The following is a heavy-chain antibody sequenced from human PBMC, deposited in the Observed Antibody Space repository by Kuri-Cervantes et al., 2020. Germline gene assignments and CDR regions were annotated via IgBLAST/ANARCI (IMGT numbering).Heavy chain of an antibody. V-gene: IGHV1-18*04. D-gene: IGHD6-19*01. CDR2: INAGNGNT. J-gene: IGHJ4*02. CDR3: AREFIAVAGTLPPDY. Sequence: ASVKVSCKASGYTFTSYYMHWVRQAPGQGLEWMGWINAGNGNTKYSQNFQGRVTMTTDTSTSTAYMELRSLRSDDTAVYYCAREFIAVAGTLPPDYWGQGTLVTVSS. CDR1: GYTFTSYY.